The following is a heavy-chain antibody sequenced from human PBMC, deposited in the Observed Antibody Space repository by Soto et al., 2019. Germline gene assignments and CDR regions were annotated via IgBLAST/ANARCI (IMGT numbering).Heavy chain of an antibody. J-gene: IGHJ4*02. V-gene: IGHV4-59*11. CDR1: GDSMITHY. D-gene: IGHD6-19*01. CDR2: IYSSGST. CDR3: ASAFGGWPSDF. Sequence: SQTMSLTCTAAGDSMITHYCNWFRQPPGKGLEWIGYIYSSGSTNYNPSLKSRVAISIDTSKKQLSLNLTSVTAADTAVYYCASAFGGWPSDFWGQGTLVTVSS.